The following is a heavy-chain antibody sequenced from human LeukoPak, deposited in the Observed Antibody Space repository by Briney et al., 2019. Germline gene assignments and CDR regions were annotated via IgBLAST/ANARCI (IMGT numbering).Heavy chain of an antibody. CDR2: IYFSGNT. D-gene: IGHD4-11*01. CDR1: GGSISSYY. Sequence: SETLSLTCTVSGGSISSYYWGWIRQPPGKGLEWIASIYFSGNTYYNPSLKSRVTISIDTSKNQFSLKLSSVTAADTAVYYCARVWLTTVFSFDYWGQGTLVTVSS. J-gene: IGHJ4*02. CDR3: ARVWLTTVFSFDY. V-gene: IGHV4-39*07.